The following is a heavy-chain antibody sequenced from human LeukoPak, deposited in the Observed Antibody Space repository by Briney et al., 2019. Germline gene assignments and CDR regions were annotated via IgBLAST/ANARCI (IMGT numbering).Heavy chain of an antibody. D-gene: IGHD1-26*01. Sequence: GASVKVSCKASGYTFTSCAMHWVRQAPGQRLEWMGRTNPNSGGTNYAQRFQGRVTMTRDASISTAYMELSRLRSDDTAVYYCASAGLSGSYTIFDYWGQGTLVTVSS. CDR3: ASAGLSGSYTIFDY. V-gene: IGHV1-2*06. CDR1: GYTFTSCA. CDR2: TNPNSGGT. J-gene: IGHJ4*02.